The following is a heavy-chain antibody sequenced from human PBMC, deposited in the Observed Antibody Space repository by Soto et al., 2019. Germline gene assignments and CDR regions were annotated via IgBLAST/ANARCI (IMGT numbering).Heavy chain of an antibody. V-gene: IGHV3-48*02. CDR1: GFTFSSYS. J-gene: IGHJ5*02. D-gene: IGHD2-8*01. CDR2: IISSSTTI. CDR3: ARDHGMAGSVDP. Sequence: PGGSLRLSCAASGFTFSSYSMNWVRQAPGKGLEWLAYIISSSTTIFYADSVKGRFTISRDNAKSSLYLQMNGLRDEDTAVYYCARDHGMAGSVDPWGQGTLVT.